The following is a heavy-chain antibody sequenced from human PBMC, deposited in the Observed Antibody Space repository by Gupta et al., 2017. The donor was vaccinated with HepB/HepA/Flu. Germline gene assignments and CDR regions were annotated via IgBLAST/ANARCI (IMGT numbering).Heavy chain of an antibody. D-gene: IGHD1/OR15-1a*01. Sequence: EVHLVESGGGLVKLGGHLRLSCNASEIAFKNDHMNGVRKAPGKRLEWVSFITYDSSSKRYGDSVRGRFTSSRDNAKNSLFLQMDSLRAEDTAIDYCTRDMSPTKQAFDIWGQGTMVTVSS. V-gene: IGHV3-21*04. CDR2: ITYDSSSK. J-gene: IGHJ3*02. CDR3: TRDMSPTKQAFDI. CDR1: EIAFKNDH.